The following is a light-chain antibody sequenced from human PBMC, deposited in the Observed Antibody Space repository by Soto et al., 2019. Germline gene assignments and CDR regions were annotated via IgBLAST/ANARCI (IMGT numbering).Light chain of an antibody. J-gene: IGKJ4*01. CDR1: QSVSRNC. V-gene: IGKV3-20*01. CDR2: GAS. CDR3: QQYGSSPLT. Sequence: EIVLTQSPGTLSLSPGERVTLSCRASQSVSRNCLAWYQHKPDQAPRLLIYGASSRAPGIPDRFSGSGSETDFTLTISRLEPEDFAVYFCQQYGSSPLTFGGGTKVDIK.